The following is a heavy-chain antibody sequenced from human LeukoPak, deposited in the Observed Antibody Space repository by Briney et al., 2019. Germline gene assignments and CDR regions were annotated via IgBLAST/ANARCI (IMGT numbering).Heavy chain of an antibody. CDR2: IRYDGSNK. D-gene: IGHD6-13*01. J-gene: IGHJ4*02. CDR3: ASIQLEDSSSWYY. V-gene: IGHV3-30*02. Sequence: GGSLRLSCAASGFTFSSYGMHWVRQAPGKGLEWVAFIRYDGSNKYYADSVKGRFTISRDNSKNTLYLQMNSLRAEDTAVYYCASIQLEDSSSWYYWDQGTLVTVSS. CDR1: GFTFSSYG.